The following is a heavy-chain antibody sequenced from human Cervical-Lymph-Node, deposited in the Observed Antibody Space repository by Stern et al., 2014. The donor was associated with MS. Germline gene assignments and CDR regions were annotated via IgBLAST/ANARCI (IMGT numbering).Heavy chain of an antibody. CDR3: AKDRRGWQVQEAFDM. D-gene: IGHD1-1*01. CDR1: GFTVSNNY. Sequence: EVQMVESGGGLVQPGGSLRLSCAASGFTVSNNYMNWVRPAPGKGLEWVSAIDSAGSIYYADSVKGRFTISRDSSKNTLSLQMNSLRDEDTALYYCAKDRRGWQVQEAFDMWGQGTMVTVSS. CDR2: IDSAGSI. V-gene: IGHV3-66*02. J-gene: IGHJ3*02.